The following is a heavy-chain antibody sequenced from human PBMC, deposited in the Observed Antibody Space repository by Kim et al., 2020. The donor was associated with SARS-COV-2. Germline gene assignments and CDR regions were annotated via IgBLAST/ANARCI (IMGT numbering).Heavy chain of an antibody. J-gene: IGHJ4*01. CDR1: GFTFSNAW. D-gene: IGHD3-3*01. Sequence: GGSLRLSCAASGFTFSNAWMSWVRQAPGKGLEWVGRIKSKTDGGTTDYAAPVKGRFTISRDDSKNTLYLQMNSLKTEDTAVYYCTTAYFWSGYTHDYWGQGTLVTVSS. CDR2: IKSKTDGGTT. CDR3: TTAYFWSGYTHDY. V-gene: IGHV3-15*01.